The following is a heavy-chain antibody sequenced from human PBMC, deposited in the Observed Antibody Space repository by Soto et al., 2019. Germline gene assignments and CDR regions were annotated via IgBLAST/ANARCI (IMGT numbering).Heavy chain of an antibody. V-gene: IGHV1-46*01. J-gene: IGHJ4*02. Sequence: ASVKVSCKASGYTFTSYYMHWVRQAPGQGLEWMGIINPSGGSTSYAQKFQGRVTMTRDTSTSTVYMELSSLRSEDTAVYYCARDPPSGSYSTGFDYWGQGTLVTVSS. CDR2: INPSGGST. CDR3: ARDPPSGSYSTGFDY. CDR1: GYTFTSYY. D-gene: IGHD1-26*01.